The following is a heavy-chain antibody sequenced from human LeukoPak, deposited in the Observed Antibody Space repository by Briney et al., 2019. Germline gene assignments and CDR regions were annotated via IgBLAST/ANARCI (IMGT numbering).Heavy chain of an antibody. V-gene: IGHV3-7*05. CDR2: IKEDGTDQ. CDR3: ARWNNDWEFDY. CDR1: GFTFSDSW. J-gene: IGHJ4*02. D-gene: IGHD1/OR15-1a*01. Sequence: GGSPRLSCAASGFTFSDSWMTWVRQAPGKGLEWVAHIKEDGTDQYYVDSVKGRFTISRDNAKNSLSLQMNSLRAEDTAVYYCARWNNDWEFDYWGQGTLVSVSS.